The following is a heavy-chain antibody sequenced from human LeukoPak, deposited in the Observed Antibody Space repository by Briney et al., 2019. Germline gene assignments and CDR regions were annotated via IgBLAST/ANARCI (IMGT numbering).Heavy chain of an antibody. CDR2: ISGSGGST. V-gene: IGHV3-23*01. CDR1: GFTFSSYA. CDR3: AKAGRPVSKYYFDY. D-gene: IGHD3-10*01. Sequence: GGSLSLSCAASGFTFSSYAMSWVRQAPGKGLEWVSGISGSGGSTYYGESVKGRFTISRDNSKNTLYLQVNSLRAEDTAVYYCAKAGRPVSKYYFDYWGQGTLVTVSS. J-gene: IGHJ4*02.